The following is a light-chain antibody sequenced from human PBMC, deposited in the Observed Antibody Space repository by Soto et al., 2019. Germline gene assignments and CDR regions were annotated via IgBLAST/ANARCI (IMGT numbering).Light chain of an antibody. V-gene: IGKV1-6*01. CDR3: LQDYNYPRT. CDR2: GAT. J-gene: IGKJ1*01. CDR1: QDIRTE. Sequence: ALQMTQSPSSLSASVGDRVTITCRASQDIRTELGWYQQKPWKAPKLLIYGATTLQSGVPSRFSGSCSGPDFTLTISCLQPEDFATYYCLQDYNYPRTFGQGTKVEVK.